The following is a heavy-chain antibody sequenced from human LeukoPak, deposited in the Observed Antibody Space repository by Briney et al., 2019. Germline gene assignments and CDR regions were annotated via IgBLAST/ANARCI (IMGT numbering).Heavy chain of an antibody. D-gene: IGHD3-10*02. CDR2: INWNGGST. J-gene: IGHJ6*04. V-gene: IGHV3-20*04. CDR3: AELGITMIGGV. CDR1: GFIFDDHG. Sequence: AGGSLRLSCAASGFIFDDHGMSWVRQAPGKGLEWVSGINWNGGSTGYADSVKGRFTISRDNAKNSLYLQMNSLRAEDTAVYYCAELGITMIGGVWGKGTTVTISS.